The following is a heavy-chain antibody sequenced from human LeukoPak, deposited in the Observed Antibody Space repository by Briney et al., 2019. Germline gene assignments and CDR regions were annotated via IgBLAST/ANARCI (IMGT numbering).Heavy chain of an antibody. Sequence: ASVKVSCKASGGTLSDYAITWVRQAPGQGLEWMGWINTNTGNPTYAQGFTGRFVFSLDTSVSTAYLQISSLKAEDTAVYYCARWVSWQQLDYWGQGTLVTVSS. CDR3: ARWVSWQQLDY. CDR2: INTNTGNP. CDR1: GGTLSDYA. J-gene: IGHJ4*02. D-gene: IGHD6-13*01. V-gene: IGHV7-4-1*02.